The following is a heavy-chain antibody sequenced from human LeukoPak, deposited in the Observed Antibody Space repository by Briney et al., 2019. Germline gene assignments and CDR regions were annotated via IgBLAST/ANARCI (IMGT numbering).Heavy chain of an antibody. CDR1: GGSFSGYY. V-gene: IGHV4-34*01. Sequence: SETLSLTCAVHGGSFSGYYWSWIRQPPGKGLEWIGEINHSGSTNYNPSLKSRVTISVDTSKNQFSLKLSSVTAADTAVYYCARGDLRFFDPWGQGTLVTVSS. CDR3: ARGDLRFFDP. J-gene: IGHJ5*02. D-gene: IGHD3-16*01. CDR2: INHSGST.